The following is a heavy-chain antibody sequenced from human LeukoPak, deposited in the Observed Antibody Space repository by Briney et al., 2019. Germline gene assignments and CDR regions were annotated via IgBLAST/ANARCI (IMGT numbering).Heavy chain of an antibody. CDR2: IYYSGST. D-gene: IGHD6-19*01. V-gene: IGHV4-61*01. Sequence: SETLSLTCTVSGYSISSSYYWSWIRQPPGKGLEWIGYIYYSGSTNYNPSLKSRVTISVDTSKNQFSLKLYSVTAADTAVYYCARVNQAVADHFDYWGQGTLVTVSS. CDR1: GYSISSSYY. J-gene: IGHJ4*02. CDR3: ARVNQAVADHFDY.